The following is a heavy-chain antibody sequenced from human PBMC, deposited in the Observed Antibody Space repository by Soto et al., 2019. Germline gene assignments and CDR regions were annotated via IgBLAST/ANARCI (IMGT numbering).Heavy chain of an antibody. D-gene: IGHD2-21*02. J-gene: IGHJ4*02. CDR3: ATGDVYFDY. Sequence: SETLSLTCIVSGGSISNYYWNWIRQPPGKGLEWIGYYTGSPKYNPSLKSRVTISVDTSKNQFSLKLTSVTAADTAVYYCATGDVYFDYWGQGTLVTVPQ. CDR2: YTGSP. CDR1: GGSISNYY. V-gene: IGHV4-59*01.